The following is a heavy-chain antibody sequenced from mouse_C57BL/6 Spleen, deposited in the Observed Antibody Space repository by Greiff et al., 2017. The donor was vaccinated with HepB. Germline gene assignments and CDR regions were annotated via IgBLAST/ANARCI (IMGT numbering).Heavy chain of an antibody. CDR2: INPNNGGT. CDR1: GYTFTDYY. J-gene: IGHJ4*01. D-gene: IGHD1-1*01. Sequence: VQLQQSGPELVKPGASVKISCKASGYTFTDYYMNWVKQSHGKSLEWIGDINPNNGGTSYNQKFKGKATLTVDKSSSTAYMELRSLTSEDSAVYYCAREDYGSSHYAMDYWGQGTSVTVSS. V-gene: IGHV1-26*01. CDR3: AREDYGSSHYAMDY.